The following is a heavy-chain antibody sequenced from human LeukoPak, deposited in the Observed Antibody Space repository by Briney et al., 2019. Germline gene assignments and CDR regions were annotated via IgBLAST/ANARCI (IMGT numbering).Heavy chain of an antibody. CDR3: ASVDCSSTSCLDAFDI. D-gene: IGHD2-2*01. CDR2: IYYSGST. J-gene: IGHJ3*02. CDR1: GGSISSGGYY. Sequence: SETLSLTCTVSGGSISSGGYYWSWIRQHPGKGLEWIGYIYYSGSTYYNPSLKSRVTISVDTSKNQFSLKLSSVTAADTAVYYCASVDCSSTSCLDAFDIWGQGTMVTVSS. V-gene: IGHV4-31*03.